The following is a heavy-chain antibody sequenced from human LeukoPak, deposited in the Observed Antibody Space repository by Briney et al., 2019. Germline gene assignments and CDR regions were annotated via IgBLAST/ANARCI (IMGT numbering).Heavy chain of an antibody. CDR3: ARHNRGPNSFDP. CDR1: GYSFTSCW. D-gene: IGHD1-14*01. V-gene: IGHV5-51*01. J-gene: IGHJ5*02. Sequence: SGESLKISCKGSGYSFTSCWIGGVRPMPGKGLEWMGIIYPGDSDTRYSPSFQGQVTTSADKSISTAYLQWSSLKASDTAMYYCARHNRGPNSFDPWGQGTLVTVSS. CDR2: IYPGDSDT.